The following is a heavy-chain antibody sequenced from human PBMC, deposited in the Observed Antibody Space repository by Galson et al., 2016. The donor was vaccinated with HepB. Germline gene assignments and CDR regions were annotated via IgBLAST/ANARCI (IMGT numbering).Heavy chain of an antibody. CDR1: GFTFSTYG. Sequence: LRLSCAASGFTFSTYGMHWVRQAPGKGLEWVAVISYDGDTKYHADSVKGRFTISRDNSKNTLYLQMHRLRFEDTAVYYCASDPRQWQRGYNYGFEYWGQGTLSPSPQ. D-gene: IGHD5-18*01. J-gene: IGHJ4*02. V-gene: IGHV3-30*03. CDR3: ASDPRQWQRGYNYGFEY. CDR2: ISYDGDTK.